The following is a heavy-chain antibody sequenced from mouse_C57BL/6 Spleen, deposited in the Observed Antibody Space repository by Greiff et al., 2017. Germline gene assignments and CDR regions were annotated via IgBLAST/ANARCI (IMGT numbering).Heavy chain of an antibody. D-gene: IGHD3-2*02. J-gene: IGHJ4*01. Sequence: VKVVESGAELAKPGASVKLSCKASGYTFTSYWMHWVKQRPGQGLEWIGYINPSSGYTKYNQKFKDKATLTADKSSSTAYMQLSSLTYEDSAVYYCARGESSGYDAMDYWGQGTSVTVSS. CDR3: ARGESSGYDAMDY. CDR2: INPSSGYT. V-gene: IGHV1-7*01. CDR1: GYTFTSYW.